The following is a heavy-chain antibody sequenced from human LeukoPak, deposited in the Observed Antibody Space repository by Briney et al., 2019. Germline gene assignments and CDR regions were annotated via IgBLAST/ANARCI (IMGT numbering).Heavy chain of an antibody. J-gene: IGHJ4*02. CDR1: GGSISSYY. V-gene: IGHV4-59*08. CDR2: IYYGGST. CDR3: ARHGLLWFGEFMYYFDY. D-gene: IGHD3-10*01. Sequence: PSETLSLTCTVSGGSISSYYRSWIRQPPGKGLEWIGCIYYGGSTNYNPSLKSRVTISVDTSKNQFSLKLSSVTAADTAVYYCARHGLLWFGEFMYYFDYWGQGTLVTVSS.